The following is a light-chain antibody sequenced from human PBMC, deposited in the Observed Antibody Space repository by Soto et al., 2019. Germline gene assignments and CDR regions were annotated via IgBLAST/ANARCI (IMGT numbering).Light chain of an antibody. Sequence: QSALTQPASVSGSPGQSIAVSCSGTSSDIGAYIHVSWYQQHPGKAPKLMIYDVSNRPSGVSDRFSGSKSGNTASLTISGLHAEDEGDYYCTSYTTSGTYVFGARTKLTVL. CDR1: SSDIGAYIH. CDR3: TSYTTSGTYV. CDR2: DVS. J-gene: IGLJ1*01. V-gene: IGLV2-14*03.